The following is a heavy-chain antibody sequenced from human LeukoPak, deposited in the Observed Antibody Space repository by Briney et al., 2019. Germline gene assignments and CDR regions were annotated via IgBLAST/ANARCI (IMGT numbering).Heavy chain of an antibody. CDR2: IKEDGSEK. V-gene: IGHV3-7*01. CDR3: ARPYLDFWSVGY. D-gene: IGHD3-3*01. J-gene: IGHJ4*02. CDR1: GFTFSSYW. Sequence: GGSLRLSCAASGFTFSSYWMSWVRLAPGKGLEWVANIKEDGSEKYYVDSVKGRFTISRDNAKNSLSLQMNSLRAEDTAVYYCARPYLDFWSVGYWGQGTLVTVSS.